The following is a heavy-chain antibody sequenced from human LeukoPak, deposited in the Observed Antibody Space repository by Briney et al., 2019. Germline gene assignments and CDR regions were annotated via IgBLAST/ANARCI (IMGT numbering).Heavy chain of an antibody. V-gene: IGHV1-46*01. CDR2: INPSGGSA. J-gene: IGHJ6*02. CDR1: GYTFTSYY. CDR3: AREGFPPKISDFWSGLGPYYYYGMDV. Sequence: ASVKVSCKASGYTFTSYYMHWVRQAPGQGLEWMGIINPSGGSASYTQKFQGRVTMTRDTSTSTVYMELSSLRSEDTAVYYCAREGFPPKISDFWSGLGPYYYYGMDVWGQGTTVTVSS. D-gene: IGHD3-3*01.